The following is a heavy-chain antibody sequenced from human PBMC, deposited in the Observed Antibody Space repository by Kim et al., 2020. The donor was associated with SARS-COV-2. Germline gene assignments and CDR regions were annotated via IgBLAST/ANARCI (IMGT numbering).Heavy chain of an antibody. D-gene: IGHD6-13*01. J-gene: IGHJ3*02. CDR1: GFTFSSYS. CDR2: ISSSSSYI. V-gene: IGHV3-21*01. Sequence: GGSLRLSCAASGFTFSSYSMNWVRQAPGKGLECVSSISSSSSYIYYADSVKGRFTISRDNAKNSLYLQMKSLRAEDTAVYYCAREGGIAASWGAFDIWGQGTMVTVSS. CDR3: AREGGIAASWGAFDI.